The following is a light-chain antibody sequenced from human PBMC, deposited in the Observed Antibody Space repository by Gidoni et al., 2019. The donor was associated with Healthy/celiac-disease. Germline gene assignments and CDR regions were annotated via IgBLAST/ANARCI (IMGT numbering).Light chain of an antibody. CDR1: QDSSNY. Sequence: DIQMTQSPSSLSASVGDRVTITCQASQDSSNYLNWYQQKPGKAPKLLIYDASNLETGVPSRFSGSGSGTDFTFTISSLQPEDIATYYCQQYDNHPYTFGQXTKLEIK. CDR3: QQYDNHPYT. V-gene: IGKV1-33*01. CDR2: DAS. J-gene: IGKJ2*01.